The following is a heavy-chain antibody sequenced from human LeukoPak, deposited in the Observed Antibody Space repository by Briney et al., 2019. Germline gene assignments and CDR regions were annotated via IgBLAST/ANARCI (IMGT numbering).Heavy chain of an antibody. J-gene: IGHJ5*02. CDR2: IYFSGSS. CDR1: GGSISGSTYY. CDR3: ARVTPWSGYSGWFDP. V-gene: IGHV4-39*01. D-gene: IGHD3-3*01. Sequence: SETLSLTCTVSGGSISGSTYYWCWIRQPPGKGLEWIGSIYFSGSSQYNPSLKSRVHTSVDTSKNQFSLKLSSVSAADTAVYYCARVTPWSGYSGWFDPWGQGTLVTVSS.